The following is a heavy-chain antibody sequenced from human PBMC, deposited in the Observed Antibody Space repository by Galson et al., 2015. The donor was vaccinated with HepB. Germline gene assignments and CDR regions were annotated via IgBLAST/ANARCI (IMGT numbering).Heavy chain of an antibody. CDR2: ISAGGGST. CDR1: GFTFRSYS. D-gene: IGHD6-19*01. J-gene: IGHJ6*02. V-gene: IGHV3-23*01. Sequence: SLRLSCAASGFTFRSYSMTWVRQAPGKGLEWVSIISAGGGSTYYVDSVKGRFTISRDNSKNTLYLQMNSLSADETAVYYCAKDSLPTNSGWSAHYGGMDVWGQGTTVIVSS. CDR3: AKDSLPTNSGWSAHYGGMDV.